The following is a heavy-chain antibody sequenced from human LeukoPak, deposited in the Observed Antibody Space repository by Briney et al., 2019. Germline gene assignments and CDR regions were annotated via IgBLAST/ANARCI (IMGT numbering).Heavy chain of an antibody. CDR1: GFTFSSYA. V-gene: IGHV3-53*01. J-gene: IGHJ3*01. D-gene: IGHD3-10*01. CDR2: IRSGGST. Sequence: PGGSLRLSCGASGFTFSSYAMSWVRQAPGKGLEWVSVIRSGGSTVYADSVKGRFTISRDNSKNTLYLQLNSLRAEDTAVYYCAREGSGRTAYNDGLDVWGQGTMVTVSS. CDR3: AREGSGRTAYNDGLDV.